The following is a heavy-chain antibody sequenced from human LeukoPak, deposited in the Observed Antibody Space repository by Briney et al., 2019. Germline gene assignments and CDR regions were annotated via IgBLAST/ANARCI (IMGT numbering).Heavy chain of an antibody. CDR1: GYSFTSYW. V-gene: IGHV5-51*01. CDR3: ARALGYCSSTSCYDWFDP. Sequence: GEFLKISCKGSGYSFTSYWIGLVRQMPGKGLEWMGIIYPGDSDTRYSPSFQGQVTISAHKSISTAYLQWSSLKASDTAMYYCARALGYCSSTSCYDWFDPWGQGTLVTVSS. J-gene: IGHJ5*02. D-gene: IGHD2-2*01. CDR2: IYPGDSDT.